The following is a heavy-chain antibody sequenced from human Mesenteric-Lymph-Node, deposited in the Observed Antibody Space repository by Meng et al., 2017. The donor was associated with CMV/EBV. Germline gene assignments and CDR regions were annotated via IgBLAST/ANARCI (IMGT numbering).Heavy chain of an antibody. CDR3: LCPAFDY. D-gene: IGHD3-10*02. CDR2: IKQDGSEK. CDR1: GFTLSSYW. J-gene: IGHJ4*02. Sequence: GESLKISCAASGFTLSSYWMSWVRQAPGKGLEWVASIKQDGSEKYYVDSVKGRFTISRDNAKNSLFLQMNSLRAEDTGVYYCLCPAFDYWGQGTLVTVSS. V-gene: IGHV3-7*01.